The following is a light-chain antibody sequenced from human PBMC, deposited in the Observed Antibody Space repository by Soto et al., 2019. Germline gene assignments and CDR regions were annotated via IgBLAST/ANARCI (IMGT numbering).Light chain of an antibody. CDR1: QSLLHSNGYNY. CDR2: LGS. Sequence: IVMTQPPLSLPVTPGEPASISCRSSQSLLHSNGYNYLDWYLQKPGQSPQLLIYLGSNRASGVPDRFSDSGSGTDFTLRISRVEAEDLGVYYCMQGTLWPWTFGQGTKVDIK. J-gene: IGKJ1*01. CDR3: MQGTLWPWT. V-gene: IGKV2-28*01.